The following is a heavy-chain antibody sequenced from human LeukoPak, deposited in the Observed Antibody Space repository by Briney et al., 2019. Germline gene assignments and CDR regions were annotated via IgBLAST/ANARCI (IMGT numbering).Heavy chain of an antibody. CDR1: GYTFLSYD. J-gene: IGHJ6*02. D-gene: IGHD3-10*01. Sequence: ASVKVSCKASGYTFLSYDINWVRQATGQGLEWMGWMNPYSGNSGYTQEFQGRVTMTRNTSANTAYMELSSLRSEDTAVYYCARSLAMAPGVITYYGMDVWGQGTTVTVSS. V-gene: IGHV1-8*01. CDR3: ARSLAMAPGVITYYGMDV. CDR2: MNPYSGNS.